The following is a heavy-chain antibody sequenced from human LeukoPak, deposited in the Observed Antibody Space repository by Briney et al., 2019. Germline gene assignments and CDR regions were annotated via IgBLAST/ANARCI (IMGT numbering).Heavy chain of an antibody. CDR2: ISYDGSNK. Sequence: PGGSLRLSCAASGFTFSSYAMHWVRQAPGKGLEWVAVISYDGSNKYYADSVKGRFTISRDNSKNTLYLQMNSLRAEDTAVYYCARAEYYDFWSGYYPLLDYWGQGTLVTVFS. CDR1: GFTFSSYA. J-gene: IGHJ4*02. V-gene: IGHV3-30*01. D-gene: IGHD3-3*01. CDR3: ARAEYYDFWSGYYPLLDY.